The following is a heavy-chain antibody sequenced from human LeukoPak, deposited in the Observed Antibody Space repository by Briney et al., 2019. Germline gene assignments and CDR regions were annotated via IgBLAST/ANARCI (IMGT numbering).Heavy chain of an antibody. CDR3: ARDPYDSSGYYSNFDY. CDR2: IYSGGST. V-gene: IGHV3-66*01. D-gene: IGHD3-22*01. CDR1: GFTVSSNY. J-gene: IGHJ4*02. Sequence: PGGSLRLSCAASGFTVSSNYMSWARQAPGKGLEWVSVIYSGGSTYYADSVKGRFTISRDNSKNTLYLQMNSLRAEDTAVYYCARDPYDSSGYYSNFDYWGQGTLVTVSS.